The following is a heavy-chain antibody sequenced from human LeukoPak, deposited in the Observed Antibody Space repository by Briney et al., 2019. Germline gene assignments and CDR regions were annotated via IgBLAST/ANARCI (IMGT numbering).Heavy chain of an antibody. J-gene: IGHJ4*02. CDR1: GGSINTFN. Sequence: SETLSLTCTVAGGSINTFNWSWIRQPPGKGLEWIGCVYYSGSTNYTPSLRRRVTISVDTSKNQFSLKLTSVTAADTAVYYCAREAEYCSSTSCYLRFDYWGQGTLVTVSS. CDR2: VYYSGST. V-gene: IGHV4-59*01. CDR3: AREAEYCSSTSCYLRFDY. D-gene: IGHD2-2*01.